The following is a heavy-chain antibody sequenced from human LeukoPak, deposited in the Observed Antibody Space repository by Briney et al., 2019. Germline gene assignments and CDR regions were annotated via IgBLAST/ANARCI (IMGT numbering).Heavy chain of an antibody. Sequence: SETLSLTCTVSGDSVSSYYWSWVRQPAGKGLEWIGRIHPSGSTNYNPSLKSRVTLSVDTSKNQFSLKLSSVTAADTAVYYCARGPPPDFDYWGRGTLVTVSS. CDR1: GDSVSSYY. CDR3: ARGPPPDFDY. J-gene: IGHJ4*02. V-gene: IGHV4-4*07. CDR2: IHPSGST.